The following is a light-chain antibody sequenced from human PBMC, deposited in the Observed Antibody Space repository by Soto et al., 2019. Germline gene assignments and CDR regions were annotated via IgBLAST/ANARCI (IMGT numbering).Light chain of an antibody. J-gene: IGLJ1*01. V-gene: IGLV2-14*01. CDR3: TSYASSGTPFV. Sequence: LTQPASVSRSPGQSITISCTGTSSDVGGYNYVSWYQQHPDKAPKLMIYDVSDRPSGVSDRFSGSKSGNTASLTISGLQADDGADYYCTSYASSGTPFVFGTGTKVTVL. CDR1: SSDVGGYNY. CDR2: DVS.